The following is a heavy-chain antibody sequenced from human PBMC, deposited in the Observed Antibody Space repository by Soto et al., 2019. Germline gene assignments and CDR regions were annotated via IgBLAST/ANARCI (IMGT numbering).Heavy chain of an antibody. V-gene: IGHV3-30-3*01. CDR1: GFTFSSYA. Sequence: QVQLVESGGGVVQPGRSLRLSCAASGFTFSSYAMHWVRQAPGKGLEWVAVISYDGSNKYYADSVKGRFTISRDNSKNTLYLQMNSLRAEDTAVYYCARDPTRDGYNWNLDYWGQGTLVTVSS. D-gene: IGHD1-1*01. CDR2: ISYDGSNK. CDR3: ARDPTRDGYNWNLDY. J-gene: IGHJ4*02.